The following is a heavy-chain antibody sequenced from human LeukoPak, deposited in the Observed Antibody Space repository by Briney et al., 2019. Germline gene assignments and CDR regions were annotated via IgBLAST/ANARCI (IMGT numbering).Heavy chain of an antibody. Sequence: SETLSLTCTVSGGSISSYYWSWIRQPPGKGLEWFGYIYYSGSTNYNPSLKSRVTISVDTSKNQFSLKLSSVTAADTAVYYCARNNVLPWFGELLGGWFDPWGQGTLVTVSS. CDR2: IYYSGST. J-gene: IGHJ5*02. CDR1: GGSISSYY. D-gene: IGHD3-10*01. V-gene: IGHV4-59*01. CDR3: ARNNVLPWFGELLGGWFDP.